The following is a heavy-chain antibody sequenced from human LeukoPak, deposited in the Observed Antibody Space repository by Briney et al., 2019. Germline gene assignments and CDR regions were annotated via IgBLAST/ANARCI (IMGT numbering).Heavy chain of an antibody. J-gene: IGHJ4*02. D-gene: IGHD3-22*01. Sequence: SETLSLTCTVSGGSIRSGSYYWSWIRQPAGKGLEWIGRIYTSGSTNYNPSLKSRVTISVDTSKNQFSLKLSSVTAADTAVYYCAREWLLMSYFDYWGQGTLVTVSS. CDR3: AREWLLMSYFDY. CDR1: GGSIRSGSYY. CDR2: IYTSGST. V-gene: IGHV4-61*02.